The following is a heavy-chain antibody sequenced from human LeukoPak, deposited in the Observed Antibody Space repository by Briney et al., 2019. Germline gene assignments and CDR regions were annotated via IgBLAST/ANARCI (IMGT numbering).Heavy chain of an antibody. CDR1: GFTFSDYY. V-gene: IGHV3-11*04. J-gene: IGHJ3*02. D-gene: IGHD3-10*01. CDR3: ARDPQDLWSSSDAFDI. CDR2: ISDTGNTI. Sequence: PGGSLRLSCAASGFTFSDYYMSWIRQAPGKGLEWVSYISDTGNTIYYADSVKGRFTISRDNAKNSLYLQMNSLRAEDTAIYYCARDPQDLWSSSDAFDIWGQGTMVTVSS.